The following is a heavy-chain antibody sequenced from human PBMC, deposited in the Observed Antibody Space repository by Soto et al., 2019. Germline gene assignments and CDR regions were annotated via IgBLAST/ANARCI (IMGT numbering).Heavy chain of an antibody. CDR2: ISENGDRQ. V-gene: IGHV3-30-3*01. J-gene: IGHJ4*02. D-gene: IGHD4-17*01. Sequence: QVQLVQSGGGVVQAGNSLRLSCTASGLTFTSSSFHWVRQAPGKGLEWVAVISENGDRQYSTESVRGRFLSLRDSSKNTVYLQMNSLRPEDTGVYFCARRLATTVSALGYWGQGALCTVSS. CDR1: GLTFTSSS. CDR3: ARRLATTVSALGY.